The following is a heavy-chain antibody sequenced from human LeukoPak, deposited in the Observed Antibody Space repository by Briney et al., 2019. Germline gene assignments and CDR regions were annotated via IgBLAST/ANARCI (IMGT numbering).Heavy chain of an antibody. CDR3: ARTSTVTANFDY. Sequence: GGSLRLSCAASGFTFNNYAMSWVRQAPGKGLEWVSAICDSGGCTYYADSVRGRFTISRDNSKNTLYLQMNSLRAEDTAVYKCARTSTVTANFDYWGQGTLVIVSS. CDR2: ICDSGGCT. V-gene: IGHV3-23*01. CDR1: GFTFNNYA. D-gene: IGHD4-17*01. J-gene: IGHJ4*02.